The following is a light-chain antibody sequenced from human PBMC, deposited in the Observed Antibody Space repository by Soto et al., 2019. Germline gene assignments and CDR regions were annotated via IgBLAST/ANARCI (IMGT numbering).Light chain of an antibody. CDR3: QQSYSTPPT. CDR1: QSISSY. J-gene: IGKJ1*01. Sequence: DIQMTQSPSSLSASVGDRVTITCRASQSISSYLNWYQQKPGKAPKLLIYGASSLQSGVPSRFSGSGSGTDFTLTISSLQPEDFTTYDCQQSYSTPPTFGQGTKVEIK. V-gene: IGKV1-39*01. CDR2: GAS.